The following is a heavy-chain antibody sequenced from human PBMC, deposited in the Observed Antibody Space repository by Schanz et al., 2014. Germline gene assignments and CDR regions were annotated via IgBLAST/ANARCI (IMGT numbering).Heavy chain of an antibody. CDR2: ISPNSGDT. J-gene: IGHJ4*02. V-gene: IGHV1-2*06. CDR1: GRTFIVYH. Sequence: QVQLVQSGAEVKKPGASMKVSCKASGRTFIVYHVLHWVRQAPGQGLEWMGRISPNSGDTHSAQKFQGRVTMTWDRSISTANMELRSLRFDDTAVYYCAKGAGAGWYYAFDWWGQGTLVTVSS. D-gene: IGHD6-19*01. CDR3: AKGAGAGWYYAFDW.